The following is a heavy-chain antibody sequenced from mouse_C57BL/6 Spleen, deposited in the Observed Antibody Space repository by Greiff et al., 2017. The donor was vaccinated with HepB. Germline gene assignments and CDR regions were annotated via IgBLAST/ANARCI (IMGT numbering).Heavy chain of an antibody. CDR1: GYTFTSYW. V-gene: IGHV1-64*01. CDR3: ARTAQATGFAY. CDR2: IHPNSGST. J-gene: IGHJ3*01. Sequence: QVQLKESGAELVKPGASVKLSCKASGYTFTSYWMHWVKQRPGQGLEWIGMIHPNSGSTNYNEKFKSKATLTVDKSSSTAYMQLSSLTSEDSAVYYCARTAQATGFAYWGQGTLVTVSA. D-gene: IGHD3-2*02.